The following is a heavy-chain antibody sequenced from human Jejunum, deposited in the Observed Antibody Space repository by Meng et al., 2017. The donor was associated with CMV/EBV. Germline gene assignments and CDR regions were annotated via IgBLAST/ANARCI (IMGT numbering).Heavy chain of an antibody. D-gene: IGHD1-26*01. CDR2: IIPVFDKT. J-gene: IGHJ4*02. Sequence: RKAAGSTFSNSATSWVRQAPGQGLEWLGNIIPVFDKTNYAQKFQGRVTITADRSTNTAYMELSSLRSDDTAVYYCAGGLGGTIDYWGQGTLVTVSS. CDR3: AGGLGGTIDY. CDR1: GSTFSNSA. V-gene: IGHV1-69*04.